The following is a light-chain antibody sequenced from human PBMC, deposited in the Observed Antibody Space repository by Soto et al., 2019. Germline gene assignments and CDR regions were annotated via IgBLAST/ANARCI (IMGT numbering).Light chain of an antibody. CDR1: QSVSSY. J-gene: IGKJ5*01. CDR3: QQRSNWPPIT. V-gene: IGKV3-11*01. Sequence: EIVLTQSPATLSLSPGERATLSFMASQSVSSYFAWYQQTPGQTPRLIIYGASNRATGIPARFSGSGSGTDFTLTISSLEPGDFAVYYCQQRSNWPPITFGQGTRLEI. CDR2: GAS.